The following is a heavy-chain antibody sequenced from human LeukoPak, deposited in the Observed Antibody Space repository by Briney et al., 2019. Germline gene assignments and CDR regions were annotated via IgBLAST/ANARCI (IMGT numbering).Heavy chain of an antibody. J-gene: IGHJ4*02. CDR2: INSDGSSI. V-gene: IGHV3-74*01. D-gene: IGHD5-12*01. Sequence: GGSLRLSCAASGFSVGGYWMHWVRQGPGMGLVWVSRINSDGSSISYADSVKGRFSISRDNAKNTLYLQMNSLRAEDNAVYYCTRGASGYGNFDYWGQGTLVTVSS. CDR3: TRGASGYGNFDY. CDR1: GFSVGGYW.